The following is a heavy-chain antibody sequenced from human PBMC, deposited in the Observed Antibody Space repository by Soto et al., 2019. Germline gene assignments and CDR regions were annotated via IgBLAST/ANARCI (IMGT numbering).Heavy chain of an antibody. CDR2: IYYSVRT. CDR1: GASFSSGDYY. D-gene: IGHD4-17*01. V-gene: IGHV4-30-4*01. CDR3: VRDNYGDYDF. Sequence: SETLSLTCTVSGASFSSGDYYWSWIRQPPGKGLEWIGYIYYSVRTHYNPSLESRVTISQDMSKNQFSLNLTSVTAADTAVYYCVRDNYGDYDFWGQGTLVTVSS. J-gene: IGHJ4*02.